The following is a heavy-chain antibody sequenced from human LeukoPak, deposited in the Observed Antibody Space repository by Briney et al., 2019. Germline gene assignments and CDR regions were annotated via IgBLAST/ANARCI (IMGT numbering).Heavy chain of an antibody. CDR1: GYTFTSYG. CDR2: ISAYNGNT. CDR3: ARDRSSSWFTYYYYYYYMDV. V-gene: IGHV1-18*01. D-gene: IGHD6-13*01. Sequence: ASVKVSCKASGYTFTSYGISWVRQAPGQGLEWMGWISAYNGNTNYAQKLQGRVTMTTDTSTSTAYMELRSLRSDDTAVYYCARDRSSSWFTYYYYYYYMDVWGKGTTVTVSS. J-gene: IGHJ6*03.